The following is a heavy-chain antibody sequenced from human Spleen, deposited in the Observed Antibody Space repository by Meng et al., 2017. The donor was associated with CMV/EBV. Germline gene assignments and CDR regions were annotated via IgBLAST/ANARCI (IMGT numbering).Heavy chain of an antibody. CDR1: GDLVSRDSAT. J-gene: IGHJ6*02. V-gene: IGHV6-1*01. Sequence: SQTLSLTCVISGDLVSRDSATWNWIRQSPSRGLEWLGKTYYRSKYYNDYALFVKSRITITPDTSKNQFSLQLNSVTPEDTAVYYCARDGEVVVPAANLHYYYGMDVWGQGTTVTVSS. CDR2: TYYRSKYYN. D-gene: IGHD2-2*01. CDR3: ARDGEVVVPAANLHYYYGMDV.